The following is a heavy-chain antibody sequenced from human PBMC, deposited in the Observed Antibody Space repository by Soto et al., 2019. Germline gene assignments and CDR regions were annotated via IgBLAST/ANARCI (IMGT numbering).Heavy chain of an antibody. J-gene: IGHJ5*02. D-gene: IGHD1-26*01. CDR2: MTPNSGNT. V-gene: IGHV1-8*02. CDR1: GYTFTDYD. CDR3: ARNRYNTWDFDH. Sequence: QVQLMQSGAEVRKPGASVKVSCRASGYTFTDYDINWVRQATGQGLEWLGWMTPNSGNTGYALKFQVRVTLTRDISRSTAYMELSSLTSEGTAVYYCARNRYNTWDFDHWGQGTLIIVSS.